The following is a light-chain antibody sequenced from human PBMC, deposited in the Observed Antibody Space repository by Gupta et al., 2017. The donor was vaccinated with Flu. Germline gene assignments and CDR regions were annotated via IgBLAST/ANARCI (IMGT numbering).Light chain of an antibody. CDR2: DVS. CDR3: DADTSSNTLV. V-gene: IGLV2-14*01. CDR1: SSDVGGYNS. Sequence: SALPQPASVAGSPGQSITISCTGTSSDVGGYNSVSWYHHQPGKAPTLIIYDVSNWPAVVAGRFSASESGNTASLTISGHAEEDGADYYDDADTSSNTLVFGTGTKVNVL. J-gene: IGLJ1*01.